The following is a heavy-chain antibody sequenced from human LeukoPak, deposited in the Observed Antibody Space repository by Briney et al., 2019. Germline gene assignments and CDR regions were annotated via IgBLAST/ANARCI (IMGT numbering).Heavy chain of an antibody. Sequence: PSETLSLTCTVSGGSISSYYWSWIRQPAGKGLEWIGSIYTSGSTNYNPSLKSRVTMSVDTSKNQFSLKLSSVTAADTAVYYCARDRVAVAADWFDPWGQGTLVTVSS. J-gene: IGHJ5*02. CDR1: GGSISSYY. V-gene: IGHV4-4*07. D-gene: IGHD6-19*01. CDR2: IYTSGST. CDR3: ARDRVAVAADWFDP.